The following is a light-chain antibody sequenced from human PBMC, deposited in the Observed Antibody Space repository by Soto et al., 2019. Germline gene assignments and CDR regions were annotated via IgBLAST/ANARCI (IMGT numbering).Light chain of an antibody. CDR3: QQRNGWPLT. Sequence: PGERATLSCWASQSLRSSYLAWYQRKPGQAPRLLMFGASRRATGIPDRFNGSGSGTDFILTISRLEPEDVAVYYCQQRNGWPLTFGAGTRVEI. J-gene: IGKJ4*01. V-gene: IGKV3D-20*02. CDR2: GAS. CDR1: QSLRSSY.